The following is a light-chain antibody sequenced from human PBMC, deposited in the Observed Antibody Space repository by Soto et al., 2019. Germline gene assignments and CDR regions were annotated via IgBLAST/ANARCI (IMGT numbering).Light chain of an antibody. CDR1: SGHSSYA. CDR2: LDSDGSH. CDR3: QTWGTGIHVV. J-gene: IGLJ2*01. V-gene: IGLV4-69*01. Sequence: QPVLTQSPSASASLAASVKLTCTLSSGHSSYAIAWHQQQPEKGPRYLMKLDSDGSHTKGDAIPDRFSGSSSGAERYLTISSLQSEDEADYYCQTWGTGIHVVFGGGTKLTVL.